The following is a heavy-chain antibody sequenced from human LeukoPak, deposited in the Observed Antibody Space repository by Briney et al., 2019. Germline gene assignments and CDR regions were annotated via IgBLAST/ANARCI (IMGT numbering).Heavy chain of an antibody. Sequence: GGSLRLSCAASGFTFDDYAMHWVRQAPGKGLEWVSGISWNSGSIGYADSVKGRFTISRDNAKNSLYLQMNSLRAEDTALYYCAKDVGYCTNGVCYMAYYYGMDVWGQGTTVTVSS. CDR2: ISWNSGSI. D-gene: IGHD2-8*01. CDR3: AKDVGYCTNGVCYMAYYYGMDV. V-gene: IGHV3-9*01. CDR1: GFTFDDYA. J-gene: IGHJ6*02.